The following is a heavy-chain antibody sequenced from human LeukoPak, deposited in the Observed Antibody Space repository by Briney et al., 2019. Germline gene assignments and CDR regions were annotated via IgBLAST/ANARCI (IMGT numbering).Heavy chain of an antibody. D-gene: IGHD5-24*01. Sequence: TSETLSLTCTVSGGSVSSGSYYWSWIRQPPGKGLEWIGYIYYSGSTNYNPSLKSRVTISVDTSKNQFSLKLSSVTAADTAVYYCGRDGYNYWYFDLWGRGTLVTVSS. CDR1: GGSVSSGSYY. J-gene: IGHJ2*01. CDR2: IYYSGST. CDR3: GRDGYNYWYFDL. V-gene: IGHV4-61*01.